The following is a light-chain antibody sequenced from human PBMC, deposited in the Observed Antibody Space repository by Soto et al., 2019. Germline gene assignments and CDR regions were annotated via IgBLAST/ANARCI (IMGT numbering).Light chain of an antibody. J-gene: IGLJ2*01. CDR1: SSNIGNNY. V-gene: IGLV1-51*01. Sequence: QAVVTQPPSVSAAPGQKVTISCSGGSSNIGNNYVSWYQQLPGTAPKLLIYDNNKRPSGIPDRFSGSKAGTSATLDITGLQTGDEADYYCGTWDSSLSGYVVFGGGTKVTVL. CDR3: GTWDSSLSGYVV. CDR2: DNN.